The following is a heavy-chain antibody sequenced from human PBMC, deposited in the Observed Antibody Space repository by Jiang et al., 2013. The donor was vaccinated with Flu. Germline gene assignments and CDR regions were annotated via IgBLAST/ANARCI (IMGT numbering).Heavy chain of an antibody. V-gene: IGHV3-30*04. Sequence: QLVESGGGVVQPGRSLRLSCAASGFTVTNYPMHWVRQAPGKGLEWVAVISYDGTSENYADSVRGRFSISRDISENTVYLQMNSLRPEDTAAYHCARDLALAATADAFDVWGQGTMVTVSS. CDR3: ARDLALAATADAFDV. J-gene: IGHJ3*01. CDR2: ISYDGTSE. CDR1: GFTVTNYP. D-gene: IGHD6-19*01.